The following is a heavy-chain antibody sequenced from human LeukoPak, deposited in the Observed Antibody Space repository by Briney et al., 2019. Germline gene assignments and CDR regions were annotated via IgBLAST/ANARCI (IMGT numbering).Heavy chain of an antibody. CDR2: IYSGGNT. Sequence: GGSLRLSCAASGFIVSCNYMTWVRQAPGKGLEWVSVIYSGGNTDYADSVKGRFTISRDISKNTLYLQMNGLRAEDTAVYYCATGMIIGPPGYWGQGTLVTVSS. D-gene: IGHD3-22*01. CDR3: ATGMIIGPPGY. V-gene: IGHV3-53*01. J-gene: IGHJ4*02. CDR1: GFIVSCNY.